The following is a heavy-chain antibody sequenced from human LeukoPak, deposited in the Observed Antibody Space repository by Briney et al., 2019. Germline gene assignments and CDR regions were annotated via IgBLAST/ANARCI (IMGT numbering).Heavy chain of an antibody. Sequence: ASVKVSCKASGYTFTSYGISWVRQAPGQGLEWMGWINPNSGGTNYAQKFQGRVTMTRDTSISTAYMELSRLRSDDTAVYYCARGGLPSGATYYFDYWGQGTLVTVSS. CDR3: ARGGLPSGATYYFDY. CDR1: GYTFTSYG. J-gene: IGHJ4*02. CDR2: INPNSGGT. D-gene: IGHD1-26*01. V-gene: IGHV1-2*02.